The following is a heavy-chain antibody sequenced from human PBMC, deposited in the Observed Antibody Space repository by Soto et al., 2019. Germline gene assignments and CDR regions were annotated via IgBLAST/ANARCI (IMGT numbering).Heavy chain of an antibody. J-gene: IGHJ3*02. CDR1: GGSISSYY. CDR3: ARGPTASELHHAFDI. D-gene: IGHD1-26*01. CDR2: IYYSGST. V-gene: IGHV4-59*01. Sequence: QVQLQESGPGLVKPSETLSLTCTVSGGSISSYYWSWIRQPPGKGLEWIGYIYYSGSTNYNPSLKSRVTISVDTSKNQFSLKLSSVTAADTAVYYCARGPTASELHHAFDIWGQGTMVTVSS.